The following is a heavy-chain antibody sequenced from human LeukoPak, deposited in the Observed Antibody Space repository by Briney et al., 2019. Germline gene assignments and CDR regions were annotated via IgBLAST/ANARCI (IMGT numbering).Heavy chain of an antibody. D-gene: IGHD5-12*01. CDR3: ARDRLAPYWYFDL. Sequence: PGGSLRLSCAASGSTFSDYSMNWVRQAPGKGLEWVSYINSGSDTIYYADSVKGRFTISRDNAKSSVYLQMNSLRDEDAAVYYCARDRLAPYWYFDLWGRGTLVTVSS. CDR1: GSTFSDYS. CDR2: INSGSDTI. J-gene: IGHJ2*01. V-gene: IGHV3-48*02.